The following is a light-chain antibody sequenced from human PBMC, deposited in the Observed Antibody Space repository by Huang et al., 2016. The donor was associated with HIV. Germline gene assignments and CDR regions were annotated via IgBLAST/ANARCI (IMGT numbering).Light chain of an antibody. CDR2: WAS. J-gene: IGKJ2*01. Sequence: DIVMTQSPDSLAVSLGERATINCKSSQSVLYSPNNKNYLAWYQQKPGQPPKLLIYWASTRESGVTDRVSGSGSGADFTLTISSLQAEDVAVYYCQQYYSNLYTFGQGTKVEIK. V-gene: IGKV4-1*01. CDR3: QQYYSNLYT. CDR1: QSVLYSPNNKNY.